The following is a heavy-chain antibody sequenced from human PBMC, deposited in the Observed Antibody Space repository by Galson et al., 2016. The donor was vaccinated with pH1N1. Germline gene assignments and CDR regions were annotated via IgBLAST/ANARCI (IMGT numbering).Heavy chain of an antibody. Sequence: SVKVSCKASGGTFSDSPISWVRQAPGQGLEWMRGIIPLFGTTNYAQKFRGRVTITADESTSTAYMELSSLRYEDTAVYYCARDLGVVPAATSWFDPWGQGTLVSVSS. CDR2: IIPLFGTT. CDR1: GGTFSDSP. V-gene: IGHV1-69*13. J-gene: IGHJ5*02. D-gene: IGHD2-2*01. CDR3: ARDLGVVPAATSWFDP.